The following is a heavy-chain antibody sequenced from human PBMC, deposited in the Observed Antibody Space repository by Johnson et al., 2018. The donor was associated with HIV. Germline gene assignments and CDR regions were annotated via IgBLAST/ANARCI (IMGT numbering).Heavy chain of an antibody. CDR3: AREGIGYGDYVDAFDI. CDR2: ISSSGSTV. CDR1: GFTFSSYE. J-gene: IGHJ3*02. D-gene: IGHD4-17*01. Sequence: VQLVESGGGLVQPGGSLRLSCAASGFTFSSYEMNWVRQAPGKGLEWVSYISSSGSTVYYADSVKGRFTISRDNAKNSLCLQRNSLGAEDTAVYYGAREGIGYGDYVDAFDIWGQGTMVTVSS. V-gene: IGHV3-48*03.